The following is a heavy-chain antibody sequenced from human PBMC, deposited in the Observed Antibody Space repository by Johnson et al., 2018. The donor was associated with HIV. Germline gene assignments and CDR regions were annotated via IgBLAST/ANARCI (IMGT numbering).Heavy chain of an antibody. CDR2: IGTAGDT. J-gene: IGHJ3*02. CDR3: ARAFLATDYGGMWAFDI. V-gene: IGHV3-13*01. D-gene: IGHD4-23*01. Sequence: VQLVESGGGLVQPGGSLRLSCAASGFTFSSYAMSWVRQAPGKGLEWVSAIGTAGDTYYPGSVKGRFTISRENAKNSLYLQMNSLRAGDTAVYYCARAFLATDYGGMWAFDIWGQGTMVTVSS. CDR1: GFTFSSYA.